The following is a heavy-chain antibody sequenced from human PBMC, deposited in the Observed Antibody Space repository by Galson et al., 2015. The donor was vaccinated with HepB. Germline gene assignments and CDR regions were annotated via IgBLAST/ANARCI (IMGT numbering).Heavy chain of an antibody. D-gene: IGHD3-22*01. Sequence: QSGAEVKKPGESLKIYCKGSGYKFTSYWVGWVRQMPGKGLEWMGIIYPGDSDTRYSPSFQGHVTISADKSISTAYLQWSSLKAPDTAMYYCARAYDSSGYDTDYWGQGTLVTVSS. CDR2: IYPGDSDT. CDR1: GYKFTSYW. V-gene: IGHV5-51*01. CDR3: ARAYDSSGYDTDY. J-gene: IGHJ4*02.